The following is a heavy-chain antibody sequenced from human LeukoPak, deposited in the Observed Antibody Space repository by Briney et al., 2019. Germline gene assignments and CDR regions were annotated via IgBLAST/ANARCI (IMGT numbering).Heavy chain of an antibody. CDR1: GGSISSSSYY. Sequence: PSETLSLTCTVSGGSISSSSYYWGWLRQPPGKGLEWIGSIYYSGSTYYNPSLKSRVTISVDTSKSQFSLKLSSVTAADTAVYYCARRYYDILTGPGWFDPWGQGTLVTVSS. CDR3: ARRYYDILTGPGWFDP. D-gene: IGHD3-9*01. CDR2: IYYSGST. J-gene: IGHJ5*02. V-gene: IGHV4-39*01.